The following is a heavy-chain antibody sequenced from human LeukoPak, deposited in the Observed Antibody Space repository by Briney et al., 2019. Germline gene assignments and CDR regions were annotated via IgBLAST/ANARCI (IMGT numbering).Heavy chain of an antibody. J-gene: IGHJ4*02. CDR2: IKGKTDGGTT. CDR1: GFTFSNAW. D-gene: IGHD3-10*01. V-gene: IGHV3-15*01. CDR3: ASGSYYTLDY. Sequence: GGSLRLSCAASGFTFSNAWMSWVRQAPGKGLEWVGRIKGKTDGGTTDYAAPVKGRFTISRDDSKNTLYLQMNSLKTEDTAVYYCASGSYYTLDYWGQGTLVTVSS.